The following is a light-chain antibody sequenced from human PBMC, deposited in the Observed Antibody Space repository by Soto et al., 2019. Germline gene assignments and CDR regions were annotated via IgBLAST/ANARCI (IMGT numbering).Light chain of an antibody. V-gene: IGKV1-39*01. CDR3: QQSYTTPVYS. CDR1: QHIIFY. CDR2: AAS. J-gene: IGKJ2*01. Sequence: DIQMTQSPSSLSASVGDIVTITCRASQHIIFYLNWYQQKPGQAPKLLIYAASNLQSGVPSRFSGSGSGTDFTLTISSLQPDDFATYFCQQSYTTPVYSFGQGTKLEIK.